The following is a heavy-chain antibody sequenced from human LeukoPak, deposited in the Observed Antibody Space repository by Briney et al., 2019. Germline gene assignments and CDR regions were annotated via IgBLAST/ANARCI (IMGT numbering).Heavy chain of an antibody. J-gene: IGHJ4*02. CDR1: GFTFSNYA. CDR3: AKHIVIVPAAKDY. V-gene: IGHV3-23*01. D-gene: IGHD2-2*01. Sequence: GGSLRLSCAASGFTFSNYAMSWVRQAPGKGLEWVSAITNGGSTYYADSVKGRFTISRDNSKNTLYLQMKSLRADGTAVYYCAKHIVIVPAAKDYWGQGTLVTVSS. CDR2: ITNGGST.